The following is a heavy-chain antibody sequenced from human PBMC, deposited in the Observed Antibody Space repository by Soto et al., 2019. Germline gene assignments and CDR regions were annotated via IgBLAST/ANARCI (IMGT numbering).Heavy chain of an antibody. CDR1: GGSISSSSYY. CDR3: ARGKYQLPKYYYYYYYMDV. V-gene: IGHV4-39*01. D-gene: IGHD2-2*01. Sequence: QLQLQESGPGLVKPSETLSLTCTVSGGSISSSSYYWGWIRQPPGKGLEWIGSIYYSGSTYYNPSLKSRVTISVDTSKNQFSLKLSSVTAADTAVYYCARGKYQLPKYYYYYYYMDVWGKGTTVTVSS. J-gene: IGHJ6*03. CDR2: IYYSGST.